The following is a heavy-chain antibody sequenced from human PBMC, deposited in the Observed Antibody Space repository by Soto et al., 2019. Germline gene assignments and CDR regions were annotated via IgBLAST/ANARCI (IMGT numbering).Heavy chain of an antibody. Sequence: GGSLRLSCAASGFTFSGSAMHWVRQASGKGLEWVGRIRSKANSYATAYAASVKGRFTISRDDSKNTAYLQMNSLKTEDTAVYYCTSRGTVVTSIDYWGQGTLVTVSS. CDR2: IRSKANSYAT. CDR1: GFTFSGSA. V-gene: IGHV3-73*01. J-gene: IGHJ4*02. CDR3: TSRGTVVTSIDY. D-gene: IGHD2-15*01.